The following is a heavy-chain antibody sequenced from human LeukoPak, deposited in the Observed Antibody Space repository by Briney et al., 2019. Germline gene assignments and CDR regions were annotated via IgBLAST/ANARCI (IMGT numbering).Heavy chain of an antibody. J-gene: IGHJ6*02. CDR3: AKDSGQWLVNGMDV. Sequence: GASLRLSCAASGFTFSSYGMHWVRQAPGKGLEWVAVISYDGSNKYYADSVKGRFTISRDNSKNTLYLQMNSLRAEDTAVYYCAKDSGQWLVNGMDVWGQGTTVTVSS. CDR2: ISYDGSNK. CDR1: GFTFSSYG. V-gene: IGHV3-30*18. D-gene: IGHD6-19*01.